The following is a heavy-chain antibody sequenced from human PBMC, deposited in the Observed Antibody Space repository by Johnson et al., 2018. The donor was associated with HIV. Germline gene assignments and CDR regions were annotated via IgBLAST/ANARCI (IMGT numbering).Heavy chain of an antibody. CDR3: TTDSKWFGELHDAFDI. J-gene: IGHJ3*02. D-gene: IGHD3-10*01. CDR1: GFSFSSYG. V-gene: IGHV3-33*08. Sequence: QAQLVESGGGVVQPGRSLRLSCAASGFSFSSYGMHWVRQAPGKGLDWVAFIRYDGSNKYYADSVKGRFTISRDNSKNTLYLQMNSLKTEDTAVYYCTTDSKWFGELHDAFDIWGQGTMVTVSS. CDR2: IRYDGSNK.